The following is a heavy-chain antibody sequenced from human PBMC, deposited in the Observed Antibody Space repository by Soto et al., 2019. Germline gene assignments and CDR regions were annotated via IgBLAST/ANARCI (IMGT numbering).Heavy chain of an antibody. J-gene: IGHJ5*02. Sequence: ASVKVSCKASGYTFTSYGISWVRQAPGQGLEWMGWISAYNGNTNYAQKLQGRVTMTTDTSTSTAYLGLRSLRSDDTAVYYCATDGPYYYDSSGYYYSPYNWFDPWGQGTLVTVSS. D-gene: IGHD3-22*01. CDR3: ATDGPYYYDSSGYYYSPYNWFDP. CDR2: ISAYNGNT. V-gene: IGHV1-18*01. CDR1: GYTFTSYG.